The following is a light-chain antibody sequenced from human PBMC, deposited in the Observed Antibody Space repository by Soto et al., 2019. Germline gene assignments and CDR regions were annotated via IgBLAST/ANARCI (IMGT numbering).Light chain of an antibody. CDR1: QSVSSSY. Sequence: EIVLTQSPGTLSLSPGERATLSCRASQSVSSSYLAWYQQKPGQAPRLLIYGASSRATGIPDRFSGSGSGTDFLLTISRLEPEDFAVYYCQKYGSSPLYTFGQGTKLEIK. CDR3: QKYGSSPLYT. V-gene: IGKV3-20*01. CDR2: GAS. J-gene: IGKJ2*01.